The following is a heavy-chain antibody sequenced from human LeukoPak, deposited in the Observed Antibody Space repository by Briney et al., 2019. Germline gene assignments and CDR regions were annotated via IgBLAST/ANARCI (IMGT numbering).Heavy chain of an antibody. CDR3: ARDHSDGRYCSGGTCYSGDY. J-gene: IGHJ4*02. D-gene: IGHD2-15*01. CDR2: ISTYTGDT. Sequence: ASVKVSCKSSGYTFTNYGVSWVRQAPGQGLEWMGWISTYTGDTNYAQRLQGRVTITTDTSTTTTYMGLRSLRSDDTAVYYCARDHSDGRYCSGGTCYSGDYWGQGTLVSVSS. V-gene: IGHV1-18*01. CDR1: GYTFTNYG.